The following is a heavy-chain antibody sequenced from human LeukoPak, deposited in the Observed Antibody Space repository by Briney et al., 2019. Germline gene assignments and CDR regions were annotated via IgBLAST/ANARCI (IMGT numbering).Heavy chain of an antibody. J-gene: IGHJ4*02. CDR2: IFFSVST. CDR3: ARGEYDFWSGHYFDY. V-gene: IGHV4-30-4*08. D-gene: IGHD3-3*01. Sequence: TLSLSCIVSGGSIRSGDYYWSWVRQPPGKGLGWLGYIFFSVSTYYNPSLKSRVTISVDTSKYQLSLKLSSVTAADTAVYYCARGEYDFWSGHYFDYWGQGTLVTVSS. CDR1: GGSIRSGDYY.